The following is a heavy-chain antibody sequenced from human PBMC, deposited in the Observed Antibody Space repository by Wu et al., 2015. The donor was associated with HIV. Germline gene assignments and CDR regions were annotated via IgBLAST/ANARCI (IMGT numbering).Heavy chain of an antibody. CDR3: ARDRTAAGYYYYYYMDV. Sequence: QVQLLQSGAEVKKPGASVKVSCKTSGYDFSGYGISWVRQAPGQGLEWMGWINPNSGGTNYAQKFQGRVTMTRDTSISTAYMELSRLRSDDTAVYYCARDRTAAGYYYYYYMDVWGKGTTVTVSS. CDR2: INPNSGGT. J-gene: IGHJ6*03. D-gene: IGHD6-13*01. V-gene: IGHV1-2*02. CDR1: GYDFSGYG.